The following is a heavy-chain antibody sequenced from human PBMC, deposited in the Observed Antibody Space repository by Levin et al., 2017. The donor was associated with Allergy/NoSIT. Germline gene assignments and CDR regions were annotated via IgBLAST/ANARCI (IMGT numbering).Heavy chain of an antibody. Sequence: GESLKISCSASGFTFSSYAMHWVRQAPGKGLEYVSAISSNGGSTYYADSVKGRFTISRDNSKNTLYLQMSSLRAEDTAVYYCVKDGGRGYSYGHRGAFDIWGQGTMVTVSS. J-gene: IGHJ3*02. CDR1: GFTFSSYA. V-gene: IGHV3-64D*06. D-gene: IGHD5-18*01. CDR2: ISSNGGST. CDR3: VKDGGRGYSYGHRGAFDI.